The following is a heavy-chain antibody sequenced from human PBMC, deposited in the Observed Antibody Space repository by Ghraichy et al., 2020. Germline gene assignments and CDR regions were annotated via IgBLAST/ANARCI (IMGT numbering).Heavy chain of an antibody. CDR1: GFTFRDYN. CDR2: IWQDGSNE. V-gene: IGHV3-33*06. CDR3: VKDGWNYKFPY. D-gene: IGHD1-7*01. J-gene: IGHJ4*02. Sequence: GGSLRLSCAASGFTFRDYNMHWVRQAPGKGLEWLAIIWQDGSNENYVASVKGRFTISRDNSKNTLYLQMNSLRADDTAIYYCVKDGWNYKFPYWVQGVLVTVSS.